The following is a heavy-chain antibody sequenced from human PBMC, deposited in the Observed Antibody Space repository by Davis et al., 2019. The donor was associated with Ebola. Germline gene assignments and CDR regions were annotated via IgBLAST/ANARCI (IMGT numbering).Heavy chain of an antibody. D-gene: IGHD3-10*01. J-gene: IGHJ4*02. V-gene: IGHV3-7*03. CDR3: ARDRYYGSGSPLCDY. CDR2: IKQDGSEK. Sequence: GGSLRLSCAASGFTFSSYWMSWVRQAPGKGLEWVANIKQDGSEKYYVDSVKGRITISRDNAKNSLYLQMSSLRAEDTAVYYCARDRYYGSGSPLCDYWGQGTLVTVSS. CDR1: GFTFSSYW.